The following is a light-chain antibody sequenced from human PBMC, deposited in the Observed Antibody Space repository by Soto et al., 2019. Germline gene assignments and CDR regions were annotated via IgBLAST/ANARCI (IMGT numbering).Light chain of an antibody. CDR2: DAS. CDR3: QQYNSYPWT. Sequence: DIQMNQSPSTLSAPVGDRVTITCRASQSISSWLAWYQQKPGKAPKLLIYDASSLESGVPSRFSGSESGTEFTLTISSLQPDDFATYYCQQYNSYPWTFGQGTKVEIQ. CDR1: QSISSW. V-gene: IGKV1-5*01. J-gene: IGKJ1*01.